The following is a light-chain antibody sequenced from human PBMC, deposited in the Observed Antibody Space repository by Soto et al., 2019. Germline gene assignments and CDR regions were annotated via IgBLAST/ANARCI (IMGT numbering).Light chain of an antibody. V-gene: IGKV3-20*01. CDR2: GAS. CDR1: QSVSSSY. J-gene: IGKJ1*01. Sequence: SVMTQSPGTLSLSPGERATLSCRASQSVSSSYLAWYQQKPGQAPRLLIYGASSRGTGIPDRFSGSGSGTDFTLTISRLEPEDFAVYYCQQYGSSPRTFGQGTTVDIK. CDR3: QQYGSSPRT.